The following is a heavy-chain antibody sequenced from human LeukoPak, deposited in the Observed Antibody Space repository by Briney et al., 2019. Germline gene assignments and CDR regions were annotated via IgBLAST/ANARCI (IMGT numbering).Heavy chain of an antibody. D-gene: IGHD6-6*01. V-gene: IGHV3-21*01. CDR1: GFTFSHYS. CDR2: ISSSSSYI. CDR3: ARCTYSSSSSLDY. Sequence: GGSLRLSCAASGFTFSHYSMNWVRQAPGKGLEWVSSISSSSSYIYYADSVKGRFTISRDNAKNSLYLQMNSLRAEDTAVYYCARCTYSSSSSLDYWGQGTLVTVSS. J-gene: IGHJ4*02.